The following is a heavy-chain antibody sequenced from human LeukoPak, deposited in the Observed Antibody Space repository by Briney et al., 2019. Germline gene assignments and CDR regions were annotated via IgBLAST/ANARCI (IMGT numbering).Heavy chain of an antibody. CDR1: GFTFSSYA. D-gene: IGHD5-24*01. V-gene: IGHV3-30*04. Sequence: GGSLRLSCAASGFTFSSYAMHWVRQAPGQGLEWVAVISYDGSNKYYADSVKGRFTISRDNSKNTLYLQMNSLRAEDTAVYYCARETKITPIDYWGQGTLVTVSS. J-gene: IGHJ4*02. CDR2: ISYDGSNK. CDR3: ARETKITPIDY.